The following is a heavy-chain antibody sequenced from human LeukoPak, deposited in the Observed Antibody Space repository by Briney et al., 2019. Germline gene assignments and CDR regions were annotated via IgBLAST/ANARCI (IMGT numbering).Heavy chain of an antibody. CDR2: TRNKPNGYTT. J-gene: IGHJ4*02. Sequence: GGSLRLSCAASGFSITDHYMDWVRQAPGRGLEWVGRTRNKPNGYTTDYGTSVKGRFTVSRDDSENSLYLQMNSLKTEDTAVYYCTRVRHGDYFDYWGQGTLVTVSS. D-gene: IGHD4-17*01. CDR1: GFSITDHY. V-gene: IGHV3-72*01. CDR3: TRVRHGDYFDY.